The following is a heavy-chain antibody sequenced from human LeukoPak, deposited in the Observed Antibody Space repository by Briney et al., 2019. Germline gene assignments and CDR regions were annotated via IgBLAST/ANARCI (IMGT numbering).Heavy chain of an antibody. CDR1: GGSISSSSYY. D-gene: IGHD1-26*01. V-gene: IGHV4-39*07. Sequence: SETLSLTCTVSGGSISSSSYYWGWIRQPPGKGLEWIGSIYYSGSTYYNPSLKSRVTISVDTSKKQFSLKLCSVTAADTAVYYCARVRGSSGSYEYYHYMDVWGKGTAVTISS. CDR3: ARVRGSSGSYEYYHYMDV. J-gene: IGHJ6*03. CDR2: IYYSGST.